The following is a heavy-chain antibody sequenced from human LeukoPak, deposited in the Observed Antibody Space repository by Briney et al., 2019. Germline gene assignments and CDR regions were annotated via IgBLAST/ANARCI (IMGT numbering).Heavy chain of an antibody. V-gene: IGHV4-39*07. Sequence: SETLSLTCTVSGGSISSSSYYWGWIRQPPGKGLEWIGSIYYSGSTYYNPSLKSRVTISVDTSKNQFSLKLSSVTAADTAVYYCARGWELWVYGGQGTLVTVSS. D-gene: IGHD1-26*01. J-gene: IGHJ4*02. CDR3: ARGWELWVY. CDR1: GGSISSSSYY. CDR2: IYYSGST.